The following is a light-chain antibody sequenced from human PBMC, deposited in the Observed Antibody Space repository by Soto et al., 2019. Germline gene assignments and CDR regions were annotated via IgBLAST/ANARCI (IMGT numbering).Light chain of an antibody. CDR2: SNN. Sequence: QSVLTQQPSASGTPGQRVTISCSGSSSNIGSNTVNWYQQLPGTAPKLLIYSNNQRPSGVPDRFSGSKSGTSASLAISGLQSEDEADYYCAAWDDSLNGRYVFGTGTKLTVL. V-gene: IGLV1-44*01. J-gene: IGLJ1*01. CDR1: SSNIGSNT. CDR3: AAWDDSLNGRYV.